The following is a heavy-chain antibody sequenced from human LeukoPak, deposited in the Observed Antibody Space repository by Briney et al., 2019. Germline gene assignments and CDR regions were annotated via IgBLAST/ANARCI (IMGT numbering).Heavy chain of an antibody. CDR2: IYYSGST. D-gene: IGHD3-22*01. CDR3: ARDGLSAGRYYDSSGYKRNWYFDL. V-gene: IGHV4-30-4*01. CDR1: GGSISSGDYY. Sequence: SQTLSLTCTVSGGSISSGDYYWSWIRQPPGKGLEWIGYIYYSGSTYYNPSLKSRVTISVDTSKNQFSLKLSSVTAADTAVYYCARDGLSAGRYYDSSGYKRNWYFDLWGRGTLVTVSS. J-gene: IGHJ2*01.